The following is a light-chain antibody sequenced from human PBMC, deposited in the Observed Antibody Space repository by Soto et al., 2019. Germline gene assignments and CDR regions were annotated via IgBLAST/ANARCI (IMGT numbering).Light chain of an antibody. CDR3: QQYYSALSFS. J-gene: IGKJ3*01. CDR1: QRVLYSSNNKNY. CDR2: WAS. V-gene: IGKV4-1*01. Sequence: DIVMTQSPDSLAVSLGERATINCRSSQRVLYSSNNKNYLAWYQQNPGQPPKLLIYWASSRQSGVPDRFSGSGSGTDFTLTISSLQAEDVAVYYCQQYYSALSFSFGPGTRVDIK.